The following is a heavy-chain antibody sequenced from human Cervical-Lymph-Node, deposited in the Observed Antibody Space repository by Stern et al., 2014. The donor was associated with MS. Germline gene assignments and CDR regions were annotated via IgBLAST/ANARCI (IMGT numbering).Heavy chain of an antibody. V-gene: IGHV2-26*01. CDR1: GFSLSNARMG. J-gene: IGHJ3*02. Sequence: ESGPVLVKPTETLTLTCTVSGFSLSNARMGVSWIRQPPGKALEWLAHLFSNDEKSYSTSLKSRITISKDTSKSQVVLTMTNMDPVDTATYYCARIRPMGSGYDSDAFDIWGQGTMVTVSS. CDR2: LFSNDEK. CDR3: ARIRPMGSGYDSDAFDI. D-gene: IGHD5-12*01.